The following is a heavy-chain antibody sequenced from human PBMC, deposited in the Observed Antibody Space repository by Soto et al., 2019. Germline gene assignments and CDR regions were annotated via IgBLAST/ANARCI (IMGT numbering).Heavy chain of an antibody. CDR1: GGTFSSYA. CDR2: IIPIFGTA. CDR3: ARHDYSNYVGFY. D-gene: IGHD4-4*01. Sequence: ASVKVSCKASGGTFSSYAISWVRQAPGQGLEWMGGIIPIFGTANYAQKFQGRVTITADESTSTAYMELSSLRSEDTAVYYCARHDYSNYVGFYWGQGTLVTVSS. V-gene: IGHV1-69*13. J-gene: IGHJ4*02.